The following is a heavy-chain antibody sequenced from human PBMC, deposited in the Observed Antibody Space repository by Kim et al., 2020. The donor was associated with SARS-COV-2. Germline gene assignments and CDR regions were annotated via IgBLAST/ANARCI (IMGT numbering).Heavy chain of an antibody. J-gene: IGHJ3*02. CDR1: GFTFSSYA. Sequence: GGSLRLSCAASGFTFSSYAMHWVRQAPGKGLEWVAVISYDGSNKYYADSVKGRFTISRDNSKNTLYLQMNSLRAEDTAVYYCARTNRNYYDSSGYYFDAFDIWGQGTMVTVSS. V-gene: IGHV3-30*04. CDR3: ARTNRNYYDSSGYYFDAFDI. CDR2: ISYDGSNK. D-gene: IGHD3-22*01.